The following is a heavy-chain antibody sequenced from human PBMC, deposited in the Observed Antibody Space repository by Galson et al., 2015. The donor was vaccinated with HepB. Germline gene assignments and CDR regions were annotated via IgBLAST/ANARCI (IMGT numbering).Heavy chain of an antibody. CDR2: IVGSGGPT. V-gene: IGHV3-23*01. D-gene: IGHD3-22*01. CDR1: GFTFSTYA. CDR3: VRYDASGPAFDL. J-gene: IGHJ3*01. Sequence: SLRLSCAASGFTFSTYAMSWVRQAPETGLEWVSAIVGSGGPTYYADSVKGRFTISRDNSKNTLYQEMSSLRAEDTAVYYCVRYDASGPAFDLWAKGQWSPCLQ.